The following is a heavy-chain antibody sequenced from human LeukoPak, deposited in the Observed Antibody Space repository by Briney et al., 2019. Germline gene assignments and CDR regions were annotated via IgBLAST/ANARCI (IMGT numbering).Heavy chain of an antibody. Sequence: GDSLKISFEGSGYSFTSYWIGWVRQMPGKGLGWMGIIYPGDSETRYSPSFQGQVTISVDKSISTAYLQWSSLKASDTAMYYCARHSYCSSITCYYYYGMDVWGQGTTVTVSS. CDR3: ARHSYCSSITCYYYYGMDV. J-gene: IGHJ6*02. V-gene: IGHV5-51*01. D-gene: IGHD2-2*01. CDR1: GYSFTSYW. CDR2: IYPGDSET.